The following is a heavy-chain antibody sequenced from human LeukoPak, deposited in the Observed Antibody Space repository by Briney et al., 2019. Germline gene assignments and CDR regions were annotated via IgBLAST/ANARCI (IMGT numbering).Heavy chain of an antibody. V-gene: IGHV1-46*01. J-gene: IGHJ4*02. CDR2: INPSGGST. D-gene: IGHD3-22*01. Sequence: ASVKVSCKASGYTFTGYYMHWVRQAPGQGLERMGIINPSGGSTSYAQKLQGRVTMTTDTSTSTAYMELRSLRCDDTAVFYCARDQITYYYDSSGPKSLNRPRWVDYWGQGTLVTVSS. CDR1: GYTFTGYY. CDR3: ARDQITYYYDSSGPKSLNRPRWVDY.